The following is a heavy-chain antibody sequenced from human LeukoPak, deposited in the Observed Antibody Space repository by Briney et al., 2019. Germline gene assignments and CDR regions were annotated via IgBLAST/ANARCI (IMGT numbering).Heavy chain of an antibody. J-gene: IGHJ4*02. Sequence: SVKVSCKASGGTFGSYAISWVRQAPGQGLEWMGRIIPILGIANYAQKFQGRVTITADKSTSTAYMELSSLRSEDTAVYYCARADNLYYYDSSGYYYFDYWGQGTLVTVSS. CDR1: GGTFGSYA. V-gene: IGHV1-69*04. CDR2: IIPILGIA. D-gene: IGHD3-22*01. CDR3: ARADNLYYYDSSGYYYFDY.